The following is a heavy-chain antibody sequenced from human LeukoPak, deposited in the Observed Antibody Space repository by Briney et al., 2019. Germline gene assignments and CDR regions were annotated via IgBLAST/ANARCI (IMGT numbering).Heavy chain of an antibody. CDR3: ARYRASLDY. D-gene: IGHD3-16*02. V-gene: IGHV3-7*05. J-gene: IGHJ4*02. CDR1: GFTFSNFW. Sequence: GGSLRLSCAASGFTFSNFWMTWVRQAAGKGLEWVANIKEDGSEIYYLDSVKGRFTISRDSAKNSLYLQMNSLRADDTAVYYCARYRASLDYWGQGTLVSVSS. CDR2: IKEDGSEI.